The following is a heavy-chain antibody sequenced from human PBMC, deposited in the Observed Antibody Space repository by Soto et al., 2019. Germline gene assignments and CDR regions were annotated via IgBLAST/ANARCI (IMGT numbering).Heavy chain of an antibody. J-gene: IGHJ3*01. CDR1: GFTFDDYA. V-gene: IGHV3-9*01. CDR2: ISWNSGNI. D-gene: IGHD2-2*01. Sequence: DVQLVESGGGLVHPGRSLRLSCTASGFTFDDYAMHWVRQAPGKGLEWVSSISWNSGNIVYADSVRGRFTISRDNAKTSLHLQMNSLSAEDTALYYCTKGASTSCFSAFDFWGQWTMVTVSS. CDR3: TKGASTSCFSAFDF.